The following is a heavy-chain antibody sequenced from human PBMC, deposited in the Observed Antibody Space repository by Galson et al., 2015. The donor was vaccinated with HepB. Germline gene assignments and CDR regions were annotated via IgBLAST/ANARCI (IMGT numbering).Heavy chain of an antibody. V-gene: IGHV1-3*01. CDR1: GYTFTSYA. Sequence: SVKVSCKASGYTFTSYAMHWVRQTPGQRLEWMGWINAGNGNTKYSQKFQGSVTITRDTSASTAYMELSSLRSEDTAVYYCARANYDSSGYYGYWGQGTLVTVSS. D-gene: IGHD3-22*01. CDR3: ARANYDSSGYYGY. J-gene: IGHJ4*02. CDR2: INAGNGNT.